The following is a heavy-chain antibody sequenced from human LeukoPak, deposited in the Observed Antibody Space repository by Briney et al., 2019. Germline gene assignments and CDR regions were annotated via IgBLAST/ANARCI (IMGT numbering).Heavy chain of an antibody. CDR2: IISSSSYI. J-gene: IGHJ4*02. CDR1: GFTFSIHS. CDR3: ARDPQLIVVVDGGSWAFDY. V-gene: IGHV3-21*01. D-gene: IGHD3-22*01. Sequence: GGSLRLSCAASGFTFSIHSMNWVRQAPGKGLEWVSSIISSSSYIYPADSVKGPFTVSRDKAKNSLYLQMSSLRAEATAVYYCARDPQLIVVVDGGSWAFDYWGQGTLVTVSS.